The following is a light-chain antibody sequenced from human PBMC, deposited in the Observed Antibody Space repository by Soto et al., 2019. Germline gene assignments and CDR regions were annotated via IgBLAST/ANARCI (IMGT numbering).Light chain of an antibody. J-gene: IGKJ1*01. CDR2: GAS. Sequence: EIVMTQSPATLSVSPGESATLSCWASQSVSSNLAWYQQKPGQAPRLLIYGASTRATGVPARFSGSGSGTECTLTMSSLHSEDFAVYYCHQYKKWPRTFGQGTKVEVK. V-gene: IGKV3-15*01. CDR1: QSVSSN. CDR3: HQYKKWPRT.